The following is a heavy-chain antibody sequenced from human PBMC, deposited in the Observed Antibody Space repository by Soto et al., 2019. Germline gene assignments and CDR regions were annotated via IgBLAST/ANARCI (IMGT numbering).Heavy chain of an antibody. D-gene: IGHD6-13*01. Sequence: SLRLSCAASGFTFSHYWMHWVRQAPGKGLVWVSRINSDDSSTSYADSVKGRFTISRDNAKSTLYLQMNSLRAEDTAVYYCARVGYSSSWVNFDYWGQGTLVTVSS. CDR1: GFTFSHYW. J-gene: IGHJ4*02. V-gene: IGHV3-74*01. CDR2: INSDDSST. CDR3: ARVGYSSSWVNFDY.